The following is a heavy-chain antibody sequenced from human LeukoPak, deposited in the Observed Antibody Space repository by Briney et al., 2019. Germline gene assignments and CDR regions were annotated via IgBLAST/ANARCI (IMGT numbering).Heavy chain of an antibody. CDR3: ARGILGYSSGWYEYFQH. D-gene: IGHD6-19*01. Sequence: GGSLTLVCAASGFTFSSYETNWVRQAPGKGLEWVSYISSSGSTIYYADSVKGRFTISRDNAKNSLYLQMNSLRAEDTAVYYCARGILGYSSGWYEYFQHWGQGTLVTVSS. CDR1: GFTFSSYE. V-gene: IGHV3-48*03. CDR2: ISSSGSTI. J-gene: IGHJ1*01.